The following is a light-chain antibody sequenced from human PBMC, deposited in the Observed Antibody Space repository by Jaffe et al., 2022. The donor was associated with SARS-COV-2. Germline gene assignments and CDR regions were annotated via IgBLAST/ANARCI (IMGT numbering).Light chain of an antibody. CDR3: AAWDDSLNGEV. V-gene: IGLV1-44*01. CDR1: RSNIAINT. Sequence: QSVLTQPPSASGTPGQRVTISCSGSRSNIAINTVNWYQQLPGTAPKLLIYSNNQRPSGVPDRFSGSKSGTSASLAISGLQSEDEADYYCAAWDDSLNGEVFGGGTKLTVL. J-gene: IGLJ3*02. CDR2: SNN.